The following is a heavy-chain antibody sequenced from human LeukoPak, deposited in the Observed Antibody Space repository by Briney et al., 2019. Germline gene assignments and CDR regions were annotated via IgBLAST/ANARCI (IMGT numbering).Heavy chain of an antibody. J-gene: IGHJ4*02. Sequence: PGGSPRLSCAASGFTFSDYYMSWIRQAPGKGLEWVSYISSSSSYTNYADSVKGRFTISRDNAKNSLYLQMNSLRAEDTAVYYCARFSSGESVDWKTIIDYWGQGTLVTVSS. CDR1: GFTFSDYY. D-gene: IGHD3-9*01. V-gene: IGHV3-11*03. CDR2: ISSSSSYT. CDR3: ARFSSGESVDWKTIIDY.